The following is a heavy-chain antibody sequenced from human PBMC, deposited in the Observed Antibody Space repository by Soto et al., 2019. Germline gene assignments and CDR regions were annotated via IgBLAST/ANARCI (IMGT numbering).Heavy chain of an antibody. CDR3: ARPLGGSPKKKRDSSSLKYYYYYGMDV. J-gene: IGHJ6*02. CDR2: IIPIFGTA. CDR1: GGTFSSYA. D-gene: IGHD6-6*01. Sequence: SVKVSCKASGGTFSSYAISWVRQAPGQGLEWMGGIIPIFGTANYAQKFQGRVTITADESTSTAYMELSSLRSEDTAVYYCARPLGGSPKKKRDSSSLKYYYYYGMDVWGQGTTVTVYS. V-gene: IGHV1-69*13.